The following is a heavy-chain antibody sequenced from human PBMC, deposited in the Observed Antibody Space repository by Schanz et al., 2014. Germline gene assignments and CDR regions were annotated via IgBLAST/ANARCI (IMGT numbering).Heavy chain of an antibody. D-gene: IGHD1-26*01. CDR1: GGTFSTYT. V-gene: IGHV1-69*04. CDR3: ARDRDQWDGNYLDY. J-gene: IGHJ4*02. Sequence: QGQLVQSGPEVKEPGASVKVSCKASGGTFSTYTISWVRQAPGQGLEWMGRIIPSLGLAKYEQKFQDKVTITADTSTTTAYMELSGLRSEDTAVYYCARDRDQWDGNYLDYWGQGTLVTVSS. CDR2: IIPSLGLA.